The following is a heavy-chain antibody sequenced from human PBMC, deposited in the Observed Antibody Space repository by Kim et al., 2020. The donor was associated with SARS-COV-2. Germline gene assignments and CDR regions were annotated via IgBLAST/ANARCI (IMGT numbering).Heavy chain of an antibody. CDR1: GFTFSDWY. J-gene: IGHJ6*02. Sequence: GGSLRLSCAASGFTFSDWYMSWIRQAPGKGLEWVSYISTISSYTNYADSVKGRFTISRDNAKNSLYLQMNSLRAEDTAVYYCARGHYGMDVWGQGTTVTVSS. CDR3: ARGHYGMDV. V-gene: IGHV3-11*05. CDR2: ISTISSYT.